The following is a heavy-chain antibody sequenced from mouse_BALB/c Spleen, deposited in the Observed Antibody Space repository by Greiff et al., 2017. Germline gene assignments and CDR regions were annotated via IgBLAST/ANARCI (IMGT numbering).Heavy chain of an antibody. J-gene: IGHJ4*01. CDR3: ARYYYGYERNYAMDY. Sequence: VQLKESGPSLVKPSQTLSLTCSVTGDSITSGYWNWIRKFPGNKLEYMGYISYSGSTYYKPSLKSRISITRDTSKNQYYLQLNSVTTEDTATYYCARYYYGYERNYAMDYWGQGTSVTVSS. CDR2: ISYSGST. V-gene: IGHV3-8*02. D-gene: IGHD1-2*01. CDR1: GDSITSGY.